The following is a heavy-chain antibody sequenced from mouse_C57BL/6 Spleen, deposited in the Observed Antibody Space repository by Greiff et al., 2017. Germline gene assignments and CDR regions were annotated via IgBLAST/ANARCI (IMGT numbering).Heavy chain of an antibody. V-gene: IGHV2-2*01. Sequence: QVQLKESGPGLVQPSQSLSITCTVSGFSLTSYGVHWVRQSPGKGLEWLGGIGSGGSTDYNAAFISRLSISKDNSKSQVFFKMNSLQADDTAIYYCARNYDGCPYYAMDYWGQGTSVTVSS. J-gene: IGHJ4*01. CDR1: GFSLTSYG. D-gene: IGHD2-3*01. CDR2: IGSGGST. CDR3: ARNYDGCPYYAMDY.